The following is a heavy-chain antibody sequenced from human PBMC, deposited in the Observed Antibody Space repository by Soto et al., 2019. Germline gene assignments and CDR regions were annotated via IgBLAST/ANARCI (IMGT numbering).Heavy chain of an antibody. Sequence: GASVKVSCKASGYTFTSYAMHWVRQAPGQRLEWMGWINAGNGNTKYSQKFQGRVTITRDTSASTAYMELSSLRSEDTAVYYCAMVDNYVTPTPQDVWGQGTKVTVSS. D-gene: IGHD3-16*01. CDR2: INAGNGNT. CDR3: AMVDNYVTPTPQDV. CDR1: GYTFTSYA. V-gene: IGHV1-3*01. J-gene: IGHJ6*02.